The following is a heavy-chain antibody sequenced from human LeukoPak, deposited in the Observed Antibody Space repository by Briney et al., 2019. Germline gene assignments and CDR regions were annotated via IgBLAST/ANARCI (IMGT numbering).Heavy chain of an antibody. Sequence: PGASVKVSCKASGGTFRSYTIIWVRQAPGQGLEWMGGIIPIFGTANYAQKFQDRVTITADKSTSTAYMELSSLRSEDTAVYYCARTSSGYYYGVYWGQGTLVTVSS. J-gene: IGHJ4*02. CDR1: GGTFRSYT. D-gene: IGHD3-22*01. V-gene: IGHV1-69*06. CDR2: IIPIFGTA. CDR3: ARTSSGYYYGVY.